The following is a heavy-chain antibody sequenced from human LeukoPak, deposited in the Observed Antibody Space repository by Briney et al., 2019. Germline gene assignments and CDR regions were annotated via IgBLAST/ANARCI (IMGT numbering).Heavy chain of an antibody. D-gene: IGHD3-16*02. V-gene: IGHV4-39*01. CDR2: MYYSGNT. CDR3: ARTMGWASSRYPFDG. Sequence: SETLSLTCTVSGGSISSSNYYWGWIRQPPGKGLEWIGSMYYSGNTDYNPSLKSRVTISVDTSKNQFSLKVNSVTAADTAVYYCARTMGWASSRYPFDGWGQGTLVAVSS. CDR1: GGSISSSNYY. J-gene: IGHJ4*02.